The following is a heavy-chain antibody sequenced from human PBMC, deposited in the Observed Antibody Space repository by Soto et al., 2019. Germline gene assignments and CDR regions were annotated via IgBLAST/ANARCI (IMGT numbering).Heavy chain of an antibody. D-gene: IGHD1-26*01. V-gene: IGHV3-30*03. J-gene: IGHJ6*02. Sequence: GGSLRLSCAASGFTFSSYAMSWVRQAPGKGLEWVAVISHDGRNKYDADSVKGRFTIFRDNSKNTLYLQMSSLRAEDTAVYYCARVSGYHDVMAVWGQGTTVTVSS. CDR1: GFTFSSYA. CDR2: ISHDGRNK. CDR3: ARVSGYHDVMAV.